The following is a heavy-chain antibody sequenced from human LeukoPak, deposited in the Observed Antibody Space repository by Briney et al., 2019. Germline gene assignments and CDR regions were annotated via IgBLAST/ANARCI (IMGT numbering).Heavy chain of an antibody. Sequence: PGGSLRLSCAASGFTVSSNYMSWVRQAPGKGLEWVSVIYSGGSTYYADSVKGRFTISRDNSKNTLYLQMNSLRAEDTAVYYCARAKDYGGSSLDYYFDYWGQGTLVTVSS. J-gene: IGHJ4*02. CDR1: GFTVSSNY. V-gene: IGHV3-66*01. D-gene: IGHD4-23*01. CDR2: IYSGGST. CDR3: ARAKDYGGSSLDYYFDY.